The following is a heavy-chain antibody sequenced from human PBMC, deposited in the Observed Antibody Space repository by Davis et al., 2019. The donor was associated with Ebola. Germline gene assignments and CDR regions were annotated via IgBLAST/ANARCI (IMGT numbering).Heavy chain of an antibody. D-gene: IGHD6-13*01. J-gene: IGHJ6*03. CDR1: GYTFTGYY. CDR2: INPNSGAT. CDR3: ARDLERRDGDSWSYYYYYMDV. Sequence: ASVRVSCKASGYTFTGYYIHWMRQAPGQGLEWMGCINPNSGATKYAQKFQGRVTMTRDTSISTAYMELSSLRSDDTAVYYCARDLERRDGDSWSYYYYYMDVWGKGTTVTVSS. V-gene: IGHV1-2*02.